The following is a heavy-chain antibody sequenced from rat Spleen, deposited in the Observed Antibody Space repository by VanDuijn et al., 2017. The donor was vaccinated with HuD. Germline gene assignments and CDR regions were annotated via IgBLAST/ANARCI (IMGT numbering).Heavy chain of an antibody. CDR3: ERHPTYYGIDGDWFAF. V-gene: IGHV5-25*01. D-gene: IGHD1-9*01. CDR1: GINFSNYY. J-gene: IGHJ3*01. Sequence: EVQLVKSGGGSVQPGRSMKLSCAASGINFSNYYMAWVRQAPTKGLEWVASISHDGVNAYYRDSVKGRFTISRDTAKNTLYLQMDSLRSEDTAIYCCERHPTYYGIDGDWFAFGREGTLVTVSS. CDR2: ISHDGVNA.